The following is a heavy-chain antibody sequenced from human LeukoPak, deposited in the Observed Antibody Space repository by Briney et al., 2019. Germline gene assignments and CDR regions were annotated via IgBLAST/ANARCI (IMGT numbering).Heavy chain of an antibody. CDR1: GYTFTSYD. Sequence: ASVTVSFKSSGYTFTSYDINWVRQATGQGLEWMGWMNPNSGNTGYAQKFQGRVTMTRNTSISTAYMELSSLRSEDTAVYYCARGLSDTGFDYWGQGTLVTVSS. V-gene: IGHV1-8*01. CDR2: MNPNSGNT. CDR3: ARGLSDTGFDY. D-gene: IGHD2-8*02. J-gene: IGHJ4*02.